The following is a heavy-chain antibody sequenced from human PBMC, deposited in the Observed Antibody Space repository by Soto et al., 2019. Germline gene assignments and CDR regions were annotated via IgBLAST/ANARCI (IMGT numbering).Heavy chain of an antibody. CDR2: IYSGGST. Sequence: GGSLRLSCAASGFTVSSNYMSWVRQAPGKGLEWVSVIYSGGSTYYADSVKGRFTISRDNSKNTLYLQMNSLRAEDTAVYYCAKSFYDSSSYYSRYYYYYGMDVWGQGTTVTVSS. CDR1: GFTVSSNY. J-gene: IGHJ6*02. CDR3: AKSFYDSSSYYSRYYYYYGMDV. V-gene: IGHV3-53*01. D-gene: IGHD3-22*01.